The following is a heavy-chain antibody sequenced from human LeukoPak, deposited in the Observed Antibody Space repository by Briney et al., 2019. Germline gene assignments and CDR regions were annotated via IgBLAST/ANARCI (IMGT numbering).Heavy chain of an antibody. J-gene: IGHJ4*02. CDR1: GGSISSGGYS. D-gene: IGHD6-19*01. V-gene: IGHV4-34*01. CDR3: ARGRRLVSPFDY. CDR2: INHSGST. Sequence: SETLSLTCAVSGGSISSGGYSWSWIRQPPGKGLEWIGEINHSGSTNYNPSLKSRVTISVDTSKNQFSLKLSSVTAADTAVYYCARGRRLVSPFDYWGQGTLVTVSS.